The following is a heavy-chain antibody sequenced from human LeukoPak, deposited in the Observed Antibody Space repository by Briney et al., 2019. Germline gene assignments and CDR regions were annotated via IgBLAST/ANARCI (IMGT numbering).Heavy chain of an antibody. V-gene: IGHV3-30*03. CDR2: ISNDGNNK. CDR1: GLTFSRYT. Sequence: GGSLRLSCEASGLTFSRYTMHWVRQVPGKGLEWVAVISNDGNNKYYSDSVRGRFTISRDNSKSTLFLQMNSLRAEDTAVYYCARTERYYYDNSGNYYDLGGPHFDSWGQGTLVTVSS. J-gene: IGHJ4*02. CDR3: ARTERYYYDNSGNYYDLGGPHFDS. D-gene: IGHD3-22*01.